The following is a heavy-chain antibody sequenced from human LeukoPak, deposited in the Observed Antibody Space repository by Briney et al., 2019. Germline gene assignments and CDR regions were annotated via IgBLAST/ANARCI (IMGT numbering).Heavy chain of an antibody. J-gene: IGHJ3*01. Sequence: GGSLRLSCAASGFTFRSFSMNWVRQAPGKGLEWVSSISSSGSFIFYADSVKGRFTISRDNAENSLYLQMNNLRAEDTAVYYCARDSSIYFGSGGITGALDVRGQGTMVPVSS. CDR2: ISSSGSFI. CDR3: ARDSSIYFGSGGITGALDV. D-gene: IGHD3-10*01. V-gene: IGHV3-21*01. CDR1: GFTFRSFS.